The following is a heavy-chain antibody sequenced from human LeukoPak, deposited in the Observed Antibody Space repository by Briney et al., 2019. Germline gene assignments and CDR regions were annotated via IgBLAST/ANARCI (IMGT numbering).Heavy chain of an antibody. CDR1: GFTFNDYE. J-gene: IGHJ4*02. V-gene: IGHV3-15*01. Sequence: GGSLRLSFAASGFTFNDYEMTWVRQAPGKGLEWVGRIKSKTDGGTTDYAAPVKGRFTISRDDSKNTLYLQMNSLKTEDTAVYYCTTGRYSGYDGGFDYWGQGTLVTVSS. D-gene: IGHD5-12*01. CDR3: TTGRYSGYDGGFDY. CDR2: IKSKTDGGTT.